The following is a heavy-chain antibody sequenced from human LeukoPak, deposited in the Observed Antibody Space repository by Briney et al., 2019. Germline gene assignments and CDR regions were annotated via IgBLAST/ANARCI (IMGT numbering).Heavy chain of an antibody. CDR2: ISAYNGNT. CDR3: AAGSYCSGGSCYYYYGMDV. D-gene: IGHD2-15*01. J-gene: IGHJ6*02. Sequence: ASVKVSCKASGYTFTSYGISWVRQAPGQGLEWMGWISAYNGNTNYAQKLQDRVTMTTDTSTSTAYMELRSLRSDDTAVYYCAAGSYCSGGSCYYYYGMDVWGQGTTVTGSS. V-gene: IGHV1-18*01. CDR1: GYTFTSYG.